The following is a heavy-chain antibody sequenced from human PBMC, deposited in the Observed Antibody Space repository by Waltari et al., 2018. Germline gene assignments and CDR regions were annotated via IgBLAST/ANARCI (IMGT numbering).Heavy chain of an antibody. Sequence: QVQLVESGGGVVQPGGSLRLSCAASGFTFSSYGMHWVRQAPGKGLEWVAFIRYDGSNKYYADSVKGRFTISRDNSKNTLYLQMNSLRAEDTAVYYCAKSSEFSITIFGVVIPPDYWGQGTLVTVSS. V-gene: IGHV3-30*02. J-gene: IGHJ4*02. D-gene: IGHD3-3*01. CDR3: AKSSEFSITIFGVVIPPDY. CDR1: GFTFSSYG. CDR2: IRYDGSNK.